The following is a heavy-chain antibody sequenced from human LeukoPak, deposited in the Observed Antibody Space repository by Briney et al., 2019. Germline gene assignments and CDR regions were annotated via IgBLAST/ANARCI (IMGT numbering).Heavy chain of an antibody. D-gene: IGHD1-26*01. CDR1: GFTFDNYA. Sequence: GGSLRLSCAASGFTFDNYAMSWVRQAPGKGLEWVSAISGGGDYTFYGDSVTGRLTISRDNSKNTLYLQMNSLRAEDTAVYFCAKEGALVGATYFHYWGQGTLVTVSS. CDR3: AKEGALVGATYFHY. V-gene: IGHV3-23*02. J-gene: IGHJ4*02. CDR2: ISGGGDYT.